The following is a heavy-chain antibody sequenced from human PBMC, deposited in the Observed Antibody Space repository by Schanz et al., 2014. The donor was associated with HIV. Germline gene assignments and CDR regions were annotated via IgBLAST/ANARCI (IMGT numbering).Heavy chain of an antibody. Sequence: EVQLVESGGGLVKPGGSLRLSCAASRFTFSVYAMNWVRQAPGKGLEWVSSIDSSSSYKYYADSVKGRFTISRDNAKNSLWLQMNSLRAEDTAIFFCTRLAAGSSRDLWGQGTLVTVSS. J-gene: IGHJ5*02. V-gene: IGHV3-21*01. D-gene: IGHD3-10*01. CDR3: TRLAAGSSRDL. CDR1: RFTFSVYA. CDR2: IDSSSSYK.